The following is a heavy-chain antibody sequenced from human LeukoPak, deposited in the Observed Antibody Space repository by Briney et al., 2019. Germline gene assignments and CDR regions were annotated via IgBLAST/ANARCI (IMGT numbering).Heavy chain of an antibody. CDR2: INPNSGGT. D-gene: IGHD2-2*01. CDR3: ARDRYCSSTSCSLPDY. CDR1: GYIFTGYY. J-gene: IGHJ4*02. Sequence: ASVKVSCKASGYIFTGYYMHWVRQAPGQGLEWMGWINPNSGGTNYAQKFQGRVTMTRDTSISTAYMELSRLRSDDTAVYYCARDRYCSSTSCSLPDYWGRGTLVTVSS. V-gene: IGHV1-2*02.